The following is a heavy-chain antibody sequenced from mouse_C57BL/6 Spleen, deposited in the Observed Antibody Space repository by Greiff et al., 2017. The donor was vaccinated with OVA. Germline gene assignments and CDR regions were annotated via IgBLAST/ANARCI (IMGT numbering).Heavy chain of an antibody. CDR3: TDYEYFDY. J-gene: IGHJ2*01. Sequence: EVKLEESGGGLVQPGGSMKLSCVASGFTFSNYWMNWVRQSPEKGLEWVAQIRLKSDNYATHYAESVKGRFTISRDDSKSSVYLQMNNLRAEDTGIYYCTDYEYFDYWGQGTTLTVSS. CDR1: GFTFSNYW. D-gene: IGHD2-3*01. V-gene: IGHV6-3*01. CDR2: IRLKSDNYAT.